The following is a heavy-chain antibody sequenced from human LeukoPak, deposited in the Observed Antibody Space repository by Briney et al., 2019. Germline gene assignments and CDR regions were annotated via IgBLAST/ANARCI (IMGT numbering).Heavy chain of an antibody. CDR3: ARWFGELITFDY. J-gene: IGHJ4*02. Sequence: SETLSLTCTVSGGSISSYYWSWIRQPPGKGLEWIGYIYYSGSTNYNPSLKSRVTISIDTSKNQFSLKLSSVTAADTAVYYCARWFGELITFDYWGQGTLVTVSS. D-gene: IGHD3-10*01. CDR2: IYYSGST. CDR1: GGSISSYY. V-gene: IGHV4-59*12.